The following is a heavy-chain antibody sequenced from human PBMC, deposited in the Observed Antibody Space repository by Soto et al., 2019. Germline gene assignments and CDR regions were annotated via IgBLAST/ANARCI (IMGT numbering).Heavy chain of an antibody. CDR1: GFTFSSYA. V-gene: IGHV3-23*01. CDR2: ISGSGSTI. D-gene: IGHD3-22*01. Sequence: GGSLRLSCAASGFTFSSYAVSWVRQAPGKGPEWISSISGSGSTIYYADSVKGRFTISRDNSKNTLYLQMSSLRAEDTAVYYCAKVFYYYDSSGYYYFGHWGQGTLVTVSS. J-gene: IGHJ4*02. CDR3: AKVFYYYDSSGYYYFGH.